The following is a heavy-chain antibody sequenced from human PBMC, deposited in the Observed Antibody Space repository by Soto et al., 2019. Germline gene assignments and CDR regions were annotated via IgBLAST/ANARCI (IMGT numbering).Heavy chain of an antibody. CDR2: IYDSGGT. CDR1: GGSISSSSYY. V-gene: IGHV4-39*01. D-gene: IGHD2-21*02. CDR3: ARHGIPHRSGGNSATFDY. Sequence: QLQLQESGPGLVKPSETLSLTGTVAGGSISSSSYYWGWIRQPPGKGLEWIGSIYDSGGTYSNPSRKCRVTIATDTSKNQLSLQVTSVTAADTAVYLCARHGIPHRSGGNSATFDYWGQGTLVTVSS. J-gene: IGHJ4*02.